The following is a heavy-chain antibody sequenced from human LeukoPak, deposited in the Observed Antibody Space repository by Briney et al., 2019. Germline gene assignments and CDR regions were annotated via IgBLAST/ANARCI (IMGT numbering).Heavy chain of an antibody. CDR3: ARAYKEPFGSVYSFDY. V-gene: IGHV3-7*04. Sequence: PGGSLRLSCAASGFTFSSYAMHWVRQAPGKGLEWVATINQDGSGKYYVDSVKGRFTISRDNAKNSLYLQMNSLRAEDTAVYYCARAYKEPFGSVYSFDYWGQGTLVTVSS. D-gene: IGHD3-3*02. CDR1: GFTFSSYA. CDR2: INQDGSGK. J-gene: IGHJ4*02.